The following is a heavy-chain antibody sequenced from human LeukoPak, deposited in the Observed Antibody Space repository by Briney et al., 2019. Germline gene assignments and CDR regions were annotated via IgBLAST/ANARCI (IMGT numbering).Heavy chain of an antibody. CDR3: GRGAYFGGIGGSFAP. V-gene: IGHV4-31*03. J-gene: IGHJ5*02. Sequence: SETLSLTCTVSGDSVSNDDHYWSWIRQHPGKGLEWIGFIYYSGSTYYNPSLESRLTMSVDTSKNQFSLKLSSVTAADTAVYYGGRGAYFGGIGGSFAPWGKGTWLTVS. D-gene: IGHD2-21*01. CDR1: GDSVSNDDHY. CDR2: IYYSGST.